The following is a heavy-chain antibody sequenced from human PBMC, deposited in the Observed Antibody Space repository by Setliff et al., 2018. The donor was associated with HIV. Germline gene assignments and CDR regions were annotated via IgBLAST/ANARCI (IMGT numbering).Heavy chain of an antibody. V-gene: IGHV1-69*06. Sequence: VASVKVSCKASGGTFSSYAISWVRQAPGQGLEWMGGIITIFGTANYAQKFQGRVTMTADTSTRTAYLELSGLRSEDTAVYYCAIDVIGGWLRPMPDFWGPGTLVTVSS. CDR2: IITIFGTA. CDR1: GGTFSSYA. D-gene: IGHD5-12*01. CDR3: AIDVIGGWLRPMPDF. J-gene: IGHJ4*02.